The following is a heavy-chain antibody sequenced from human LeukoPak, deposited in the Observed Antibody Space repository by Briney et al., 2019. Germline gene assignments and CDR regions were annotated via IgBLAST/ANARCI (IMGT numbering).Heavy chain of an antibody. Sequence: GGSLRLSCAASGFTVSTNYMSWVRQAPGKGLEWVSTIYSGDSPFYADSMKGRFTISRDNSENTVYLHMNTLRAEDTAVYYCARARSPSGGRYPLYFDYWGQGTLVTVSS. V-gene: IGHV3-53*01. CDR1: GFTVSTNY. CDR2: IYSGDSP. D-gene: IGHD1-26*01. J-gene: IGHJ4*02. CDR3: ARARSPSGGRYPLYFDY.